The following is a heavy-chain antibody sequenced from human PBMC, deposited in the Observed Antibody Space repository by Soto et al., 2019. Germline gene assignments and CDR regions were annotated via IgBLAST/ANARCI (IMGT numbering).Heavy chain of an antibody. CDR2: IYYSGST. CDR1: GGSISIYY. D-gene: IGHD5-12*01. Sequence: SDTLSLTCTVSGGSISIYYWSWIRQPPGKGLEWIGYIYYSGSTNYNPSLKSRVTISVDTSKNQFSLKLSSVTAADTAVYYCAGTALRHSPQPYFDYWGQGTLVTVSS. V-gene: IGHV4-59*08. CDR3: AGTALRHSPQPYFDY. J-gene: IGHJ4*02.